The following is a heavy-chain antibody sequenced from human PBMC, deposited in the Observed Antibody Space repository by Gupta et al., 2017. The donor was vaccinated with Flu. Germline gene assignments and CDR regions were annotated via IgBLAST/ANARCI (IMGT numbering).Heavy chain of an antibody. J-gene: IGHJ4*02. CDR1: GGSFRGYY. CDR3: ARAYRIAAAPYFDY. Sequence: QVQLQQWGAGLLKPSETLSLTCAVYGGSFRGYYWSWIRQPPGKGLEWIGEINHSGSTNYNPSLKSRVTISVDTSKNQFSLKLSSVTAADTAVYYCARAYRIAAAPYFDYWGQGTLVTVSS. V-gene: IGHV4-34*01. CDR2: INHSGST. D-gene: IGHD6-13*01.